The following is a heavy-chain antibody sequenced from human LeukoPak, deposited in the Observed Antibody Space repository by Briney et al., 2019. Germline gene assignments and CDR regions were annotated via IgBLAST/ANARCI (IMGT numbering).Heavy chain of an antibody. Sequence: SETLSLTCTVSGGSISSSSYYWGWIRQPPGKGLEWIGSIYYSGSTYYNPSLKSRVTISVDTSKNQFSLKLSSVTAADTAVYYCARDSGIAAAGTRGFDPWGQGSLVTVSS. V-gene: IGHV4-39*07. CDR2: IYYSGST. CDR1: GGSISSSSYY. D-gene: IGHD6-13*01. J-gene: IGHJ5*02. CDR3: ARDSGIAAAGTRGFDP.